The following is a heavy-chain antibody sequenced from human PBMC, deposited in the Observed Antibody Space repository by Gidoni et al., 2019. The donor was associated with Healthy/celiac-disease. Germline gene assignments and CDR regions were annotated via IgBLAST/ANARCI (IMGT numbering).Heavy chain of an antibody. Sequence: EVQLVESGGGVVRPGGSLILYCAAYGFTFADYGMSWVRQAPGKGLEWVSGINWNGGSTGYADSVKGRFTIARDNAKNSLYLQMNSLRAEDTALYHCARDRGYCSSTSCYKGGWFDPWGQGTLVTVSS. V-gene: IGHV3-20*01. D-gene: IGHD2-2*02. J-gene: IGHJ5*02. CDR1: GFTFADYG. CDR3: ARDRGYCSSTSCYKGGWFDP. CDR2: INWNGGST.